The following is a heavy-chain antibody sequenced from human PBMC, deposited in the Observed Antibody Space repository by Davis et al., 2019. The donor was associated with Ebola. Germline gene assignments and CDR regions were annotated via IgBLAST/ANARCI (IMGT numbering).Heavy chain of an antibody. V-gene: IGHV3-48*04. J-gene: IGHJ3*02. CDR2: ISSRGTNI. CDR1: GFTFTSYA. Sequence: GGSLRLSCAASGFTFTSYAMDWVRQAPGKGLEWVSYISSRGTNIYYADSVKGRFTISRDIAKNTLYLQMYSLRAEDTAVYYCAKGLRLNQMLCAFDIWGQGTTVTVSS. CDR3: AKGLRLNQMLCAFDI. D-gene: IGHD2-2*01.